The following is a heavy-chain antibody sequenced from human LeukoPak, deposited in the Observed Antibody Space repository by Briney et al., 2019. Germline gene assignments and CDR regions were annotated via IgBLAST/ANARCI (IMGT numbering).Heavy chain of an antibody. D-gene: IGHD5-18*01. Sequence: PSETLSLTCTVSGGSISSGDYYWSWIRQPPGKGLEWIGFIYYSGSTYYNLSLKSRVTISVDTSKNQFSLKLSSVTAADTAVYYCAREGTPSDGYGLFGYWGQGTLVTVSS. CDR2: IYYSGST. J-gene: IGHJ4*02. CDR1: GGSISSGDYY. CDR3: AREGTPSDGYGLFGY. V-gene: IGHV4-30-4*01.